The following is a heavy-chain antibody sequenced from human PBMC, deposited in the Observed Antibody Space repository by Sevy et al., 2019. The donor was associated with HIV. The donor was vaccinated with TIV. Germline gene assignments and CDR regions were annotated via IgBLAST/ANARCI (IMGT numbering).Heavy chain of an antibody. D-gene: IGHD2-15*01. J-gene: IGHJ5*02. Sequence: SETLSLTCTVSGGSISSGGYYWSWIRQHPGKGLEWIGYIYYSGSTYYNPSLKRRVTISVETSKNQVSLKLSSVTAADTAVYYCARTDIVVVVAATQRWFDPWGQGTLVTVSS. CDR3: ARTDIVVVVAATQRWFDP. CDR1: GGSISSGGYY. CDR2: IYYSGST. V-gene: IGHV4-31*03.